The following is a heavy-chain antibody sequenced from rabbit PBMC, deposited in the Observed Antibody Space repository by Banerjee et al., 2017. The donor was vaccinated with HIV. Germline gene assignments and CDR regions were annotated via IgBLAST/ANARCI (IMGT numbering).Heavy chain of an antibody. J-gene: IGHJ4*01. D-gene: IGHD8-1*01. CDR3: ARGLGGAAGNGYGL. V-gene: IGHV1S45*01. CDR1: GFDLSSYYY. Sequence: QEQLEESGGDLVKPEGSLTLTCKASGFDLSSYYYMCWVRQAPGKGLEWIGCIYTGNGRTYYASWAKGRFTISKTSSTTVTLQMTSLTAADTATYFCARGLGGAAGNGYGLWGQGTLVTVS. CDR2: IYTGNGRT.